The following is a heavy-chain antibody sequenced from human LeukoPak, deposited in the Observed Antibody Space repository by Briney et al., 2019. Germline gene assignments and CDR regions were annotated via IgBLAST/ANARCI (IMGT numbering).Heavy chain of an antibody. CDR3: ASMVTYYYDSGGIGLNY. Sequence: GGSLRLSCAASGFTFSSYAMHWVRQAPGKGLEWVAVISYDGSNKYYADSVKGRFTISRDNSKNTLYLQMNSLRAEDTAVYYCASMVTYYYDSGGIGLNYWGQGTLVTVSS. CDR1: GFTFSSYA. J-gene: IGHJ4*02. D-gene: IGHD3-22*01. CDR2: ISYDGSNK. V-gene: IGHV3-30*04.